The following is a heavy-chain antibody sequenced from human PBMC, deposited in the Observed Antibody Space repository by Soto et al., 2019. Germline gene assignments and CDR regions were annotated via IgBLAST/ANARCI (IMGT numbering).Heavy chain of an antibody. CDR3: PHRSRGYAYYFDQ. CDR1: GFSLTTRGVA. J-gene: IGHJ4*02. D-gene: IGHD5-12*01. Sequence: QITLKESGPALVRPTQTLTLTCSFSGFSLTTRGVAVGWIRQPPGKALEWLALIFWDDDKWYSPSLRSRLTITADTSKNQVALTMTNMDPVDTATYYCPHRSRGYAYYFDQWGQGTLVTVSS. V-gene: IGHV2-5*02. CDR2: IFWDDDK.